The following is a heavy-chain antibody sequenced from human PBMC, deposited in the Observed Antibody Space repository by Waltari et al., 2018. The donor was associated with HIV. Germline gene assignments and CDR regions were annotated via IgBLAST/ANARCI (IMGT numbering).Heavy chain of an antibody. Sequence: EVHLVQSGGRLVQPGGSRRLSCVASGHSVSRYSMHWVRQIPGKGLVWVSRINPDGNTINYADSVRGRFIIARDYAKDTLYLQRSSLRDEDTVMYYWVKDMFGGYYYWGQGALVTVSS. D-gene: IGHD3-10*02. CDR3: VKDMFGGYYY. CDR1: GHSVSRYS. V-gene: IGHV3-74*01. J-gene: IGHJ4*02. CDR2: INPDGNTI.